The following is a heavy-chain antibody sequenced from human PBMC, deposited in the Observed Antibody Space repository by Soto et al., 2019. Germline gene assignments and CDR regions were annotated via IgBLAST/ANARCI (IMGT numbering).Heavy chain of an antibody. CDR2: INHSGST. V-gene: IGHV4-34*01. Sequence: QVQLQQWGAGLLKPSETLSLTCAVYGGSFSGYYWSWIRQPPGKGLEWIGEINHSGSTNYNPSLKSRVTTSVDTSKNQFSLKLSSVTAADTAVYYCARATKDIVVVVAATNLFYFDYWGQGTLVTVSS. D-gene: IGHD2-15*01. CDR3: ARATKDIVVVVAATNLFYFDY. J-gene: IGHJ4*02. CDR1: GGSFSGYY.